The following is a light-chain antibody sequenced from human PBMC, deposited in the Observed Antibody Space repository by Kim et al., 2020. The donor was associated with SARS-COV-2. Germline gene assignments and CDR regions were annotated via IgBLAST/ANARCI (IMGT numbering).Light chain of an antibody. CDR3: ETWDSNTRV. CDR1: SGHSSYI. CDR2: LEGSGSY. J-gene: IGLJ3*02. Sequence: QPVLTQSSSASASLGSSVKLTCTLSSGHSSYIIAWHQQQPGKAPRYLMKLEGSGSYNKGSGVPDRFSGSSSGADRYLTISNLQSEDEADYYRETWDSNTRVFGGGTQLTVL. V-gene: IGLV4-60*03.